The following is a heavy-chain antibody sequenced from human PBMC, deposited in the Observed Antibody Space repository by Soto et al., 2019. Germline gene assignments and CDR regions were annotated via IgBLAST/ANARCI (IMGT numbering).Heavy chain of an antibody. CDR3: ARHSRAAAVPASPIDY. D-gene: IGHD6-13*01. V-gene: IGHV4-59*01. CDR2: ISYSGNP. J-gene: IGHJ4*02. Sequence: SETLSLTCTVSGGSISSYYWSWIRQPPGKGLEWVGYISYSGNPNYNPSLKSRVTISVDTSKNQFSLKLSSVTAADTAVYYCARHSRAAAVPASPIDYWGQGTLVTSPQ. CDR1: GGSISSYY.